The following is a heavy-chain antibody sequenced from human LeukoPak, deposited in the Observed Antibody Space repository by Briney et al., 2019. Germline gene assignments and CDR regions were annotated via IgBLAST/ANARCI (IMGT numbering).Heavy chain of an antibody. Sequence: ASVKVSCKVSGYTLTELSMHWVRQAPGKGLEWMGGFDPEDGETIYAQKFQGRVTMTEDTSTDTAYMELSSLRSEDTAVYYCATDPTYHYDSSGYYYSDYWGQGTLVTVSS. V-gene: IGHV1-24*01. J-gene: IGHJ4*02. D-gene: IGHD3-22*01. CDR3: ATDPTYHYDSSGYYYSDY. CDR1: GYTLTELS. CDR2: FDPEDGET.